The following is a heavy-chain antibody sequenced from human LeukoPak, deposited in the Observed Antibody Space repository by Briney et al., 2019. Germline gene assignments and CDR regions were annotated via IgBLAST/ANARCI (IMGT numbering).Heavy chain of an antibody. Sequence: GGSLRLSCAASGFTFSSYAMHWVRQAPGKGLEWVAVISFDGSKTYYADSMKGRCTISRDNSKNTLYLQMNSLRAEDTAAYYCARDRQPYYHYYGMDAWGQGTTVTVSS. D-gene: IGHD6-6*01. CDR2: ISFDGSKT. V-gene: IGHV3-30-3*01. J-gene: IGHJ6*02. CDR1: GFTFSSYA. CDR3: ARDRQPYYHYYGMDA.